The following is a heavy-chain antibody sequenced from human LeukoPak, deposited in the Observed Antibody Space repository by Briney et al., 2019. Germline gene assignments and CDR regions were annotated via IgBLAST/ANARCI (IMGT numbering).Heavy chain of an antibody. CDR3: ARVATGSYHFDY. J-gene: IGHJ4*02. D-gene: IGHD1-26*01. Sequence: PGGSLRLSCAASGFSFTSYWMSWVRQAPGKGLEWVANIKQDGSEKYYVDSVKGRFTISRDNAKNSLYLQMNSLRAEDTAVYYCARVATGSYHFDYWGQGTLVTVSS. V-gene: IGHV3-7*01. CDR1: GFSFTSYW. CDR2: IKQDGSEK.